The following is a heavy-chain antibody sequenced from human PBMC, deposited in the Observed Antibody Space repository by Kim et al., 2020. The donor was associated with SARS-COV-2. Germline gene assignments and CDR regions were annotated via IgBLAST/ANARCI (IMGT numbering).Heavy chain of an antibody. J-gene: IGHJ4*02. V-gene: IGHV3-15*01. CDR3: STGHGYCGGYCFHY. Sequence: GGSLRLSCVASGFTFSNAWMNWVRQAPGKGLEWIGRIKSKADGGAIDYGAHVKGRFTISRDDSKNTLYVQMNSLESVDTAVYYCSTGHGYCGGYCFHYWGQGTLVTVSS. CDR1: GFTFSNAW. D-gene: IGHD2-21*01. CDR2: IKSKADGGAI.